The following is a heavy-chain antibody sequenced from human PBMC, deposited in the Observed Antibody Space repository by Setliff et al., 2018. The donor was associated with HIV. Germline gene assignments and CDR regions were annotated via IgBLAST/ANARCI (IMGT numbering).Heavy chain of an antibody. D-gene: IGHD1-1*01. Sequence: SETLSLTCGIYGGSLSDYYWSWIRQPPGKGLEWIGEIDHRGRPKYNPSLNSRVTMSVDKSRNQFSLKVSSVTAADTAVYYCARSNLEPTSRLFDPWGPGTLVTVSS. J-gene: IGHJ5*02. CDR3: ARSNLEPTSRLFDP. CDR1: GGSLSDYY. CDR2: IDHRGRP. V-gene: IGHV4-34*01.